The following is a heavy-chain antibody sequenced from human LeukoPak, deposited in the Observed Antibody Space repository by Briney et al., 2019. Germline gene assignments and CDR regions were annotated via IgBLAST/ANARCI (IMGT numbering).Heavy chain of an antibody. J-gene: IGHJ3*02. CDR3: ASGLRGYGI. Sequence: GGSLRLSCAASGFTFSNNYMSWVRQAPGKGLEWVSAIYSGGSTFFADSVKGRFNISRGNSKNTLYLQMNSLRTEDTAVYYCASGLRGYGIWGQGTRVTVSS. D-gene: IGHD2-15*01. V-gene: IGHV3-53*01. CDR2: IYSGGST. CDR1: GFTFSNNY.